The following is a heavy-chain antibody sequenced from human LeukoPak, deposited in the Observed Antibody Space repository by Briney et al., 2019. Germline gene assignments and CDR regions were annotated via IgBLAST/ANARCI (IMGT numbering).Heavy chain of an antibody. CDR3: ATNGGGNSGYGNFDY. J-gene: IGHJ4*02. Sequence: GGSLRLSCAASGFTFSNYWMSWVRQAPGKGLEWVANIKEDGTEKYYVDSVKGRFTISRDNAKNSLYLQMNSLRGDDTALYYCATNGGGNSGYGNFDYWGQGTLVTVSS. D-gene: IGHD5-12*01. CDR1: GFTFSNYW. CDR2: IKEDGTEK. V-gene: IGHV3-7*03.